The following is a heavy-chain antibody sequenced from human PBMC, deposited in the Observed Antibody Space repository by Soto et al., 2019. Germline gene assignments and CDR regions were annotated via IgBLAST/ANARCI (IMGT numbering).Heavy chain of an antibody. CDR2: INPNSGGT. D-gene: IGHD3-10*01. J-gene: IGHJ6*02. CDR1: GYTFTGYY. CDR3: ARDGVPRAMDGMDV. Sequence: SVKVSCKASGYTFTGYYMHWVRQAPGQGLGWMGWINPNSGGTNYAQKFQGRVTMTRDTSISTAYMELSRLRSDDTAVYYCARDGVPRAMDGMDVWGQGTTVTVSS. V-gene: IGHV1-2*02.